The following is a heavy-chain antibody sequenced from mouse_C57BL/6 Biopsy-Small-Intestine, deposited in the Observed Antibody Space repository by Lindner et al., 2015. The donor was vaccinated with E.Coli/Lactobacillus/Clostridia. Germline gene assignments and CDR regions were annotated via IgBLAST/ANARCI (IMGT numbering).Heavy chain of an antibody. J-gene: IGHJ4*01. CDR1: GFTFSSYA. Sequence: VQLQESGGGLVKPGGSLRLSCAASGFTFSSYAMSWVRQTPEKRLEWVATISDGGTYTYYPDNVKGRFTISRDNAKSNLCLQMSHLKSEDTAMYYCAREAAYYSNYAGYAMDYWGQGTSVTVSS. D-gene: IGHD2-5*01. V-gene: IGHV5-4*01. CDR2: ISDGGTYT. CDR3: AREAAYYSNYAGYAMDY.